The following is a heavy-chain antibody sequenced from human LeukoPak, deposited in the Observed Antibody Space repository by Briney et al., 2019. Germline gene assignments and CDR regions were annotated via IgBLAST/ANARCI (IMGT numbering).Heavy chain of an antibody. J-gene: IGHJ4*02. CDR1: GFTFSTYG. CDR3: AKDIRGSTSWYGLDY. CDR2: IKEDGSEK. V-gene: IGHV3-7*03. Sequence: GGSLRLSCAAYGFTFSTYGMTWVRQAPGKGLEWVANIKEDGSEKYYVDSVKGRFTISRDNSKNSLYLQMNSLRAEDTALYSCAKDIRGSTSWYGLDYWGQGTLVTVSS. D-gene: IGHD6-13*01.